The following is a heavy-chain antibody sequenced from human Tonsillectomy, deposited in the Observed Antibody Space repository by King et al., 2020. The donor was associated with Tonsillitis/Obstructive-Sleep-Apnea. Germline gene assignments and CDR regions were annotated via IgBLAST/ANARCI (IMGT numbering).Heavy chain of an antibody. Sequence: VQLVESGAEVKKPGASVKVSCKASGYTFTSYNITWVRQAPGQGLEWMGWSRPNNGDTNYAQKLQGRVTMTSDTSTSTGYMELRRLRSDDTAVYYCARDYSDSSGYYHGYFQHWGQGTLVTVSS. V-gene: IGHV1-18*01. J-gene: IGHJ1*01. CDR2: SRPNNGDT. D-gene: IGHD3-22*01. CDR3: ARDYSDSSGYYHGYFQH. CDR1: GYTFTSYN.